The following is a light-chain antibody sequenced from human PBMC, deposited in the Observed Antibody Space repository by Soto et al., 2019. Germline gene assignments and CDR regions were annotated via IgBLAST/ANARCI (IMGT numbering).Light chain of an antibody. J-gene: IGLJ1*01. CDR2: EVN. Sequence: SVLPQPAAVSGSTGQSITISCTGTSSDVGYYNLVSWYQQHPGKAPKLIIYEVNKRPSGFSNRFSGSKSGNTASLTISGLQAEDEADYYCCSYAGSTTHYVFGTGTKVTV. CDR1: SSDVGYYNL. CDR3: CSYAGSTTHYV. V-gene: IGLV2-23*02.